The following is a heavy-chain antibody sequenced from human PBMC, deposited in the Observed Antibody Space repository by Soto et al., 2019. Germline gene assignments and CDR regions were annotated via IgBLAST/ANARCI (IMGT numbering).Heavy chain of an antibody. J-gene: IGHJ6*02. V-gene: IGHV5-51*01. Sequence: GESLKIYCKGSGYSFSSHWIGWVRQMPGKGLEWMGIIYPGDSDTRYSPSFQGQVTISADKSISTAFLQWSSLKASDTAMYYCVRHNTAMGGLSYPYCLDVCGRGTTVTVS. D-gene: IGHD5-18*01. CDR1: GYSFSSHW. CDR3: VRHNTAMGGLSYPYCLDV. CDR2: IYPGDSDT.